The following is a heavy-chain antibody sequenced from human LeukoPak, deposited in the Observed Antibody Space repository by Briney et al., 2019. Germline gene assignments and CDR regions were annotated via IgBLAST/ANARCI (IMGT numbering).Heavy chain of an antibody. Sequence: ASVKVSCKASGYTFTGYYMHWVRQAPGQGLEWTGWINPNSGGTNYAQKFQGRVTMTRDTSISTAYMELRSLRSDDTAVYYCARDIVVVPPPYYYYYGMDVWGQGTTVTVSS. V-gene: IGHV1-2*02. CDR1: GYTFTGYY. D-gene: IGHD2-2*01. CDR2: INPNSGGT. CDR3: ARDIVVVPPPYYYYYGMDV. J-gene: IGHJ6*02.